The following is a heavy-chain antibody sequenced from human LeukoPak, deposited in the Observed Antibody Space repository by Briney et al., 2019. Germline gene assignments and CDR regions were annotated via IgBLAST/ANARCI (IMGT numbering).Heavy chain of an antibody. CDR3: ASLLRDIVGDAFDI. D-gene: IGHD2-21*01. J-gene: IGHJ3*02. Sequence: GGSLRLSCAASGFTFSDYYMSWIRQAPGKGLEWVSYISSSGSTIYYADSVKGRFTISRDNAKNSLYLQMNSLRTEDTAAYYCASLLRDIVGDAFDIWGQGTMVTVSS. CDR1: GFTFSDYY. CDR2: ISSSGSTI. V-gene: IGHV3-11*01.